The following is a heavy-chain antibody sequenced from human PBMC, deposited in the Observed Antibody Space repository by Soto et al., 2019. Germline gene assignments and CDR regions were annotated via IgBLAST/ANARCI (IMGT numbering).Heavy chain of an antibody. J-gene: IGHJ4*02. CDR3: AKGYCSGGSCYLEWPDYYFDY. Sequence: GGSLRLSCAASGFTFSSYAMSWIRQAPGKGLEWVSAISGSGGSTYYADSVKGRFTISRDNSKNTLYLQMNSLRAEDTAVYYCAKGYCSGGSCYLEWPDYYFDYWGQGTLVTVSS. CDR1: GFTFSSYA. CDR2: ISGSGGST. D-gene: IGHD2-15*01. V-gene: IGHV3-23*01.